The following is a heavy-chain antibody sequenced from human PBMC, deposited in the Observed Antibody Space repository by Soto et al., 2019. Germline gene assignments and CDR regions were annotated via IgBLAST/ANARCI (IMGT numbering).Heavy chain of an antibody. D-gene: IGHD6-6*01. CDR1: GFTFSDYA. CDR3: PRTLFIAARGVEPFDY. CDR2: TSGNGGST. J-gene: IGHJ4*02. V-gene: IGHV3-23*01. Sequence: VQLLESGGALVQPGGSLRLSCAASGFTFSDYAMTWVRQAPGKGLEWVSHTSGNGGSTYYADAVKGRFTISRDNSRDPMNLQMKSLRAEDTALYYGPRTLFIAARGVEPFDYWGQGALVTVSS.